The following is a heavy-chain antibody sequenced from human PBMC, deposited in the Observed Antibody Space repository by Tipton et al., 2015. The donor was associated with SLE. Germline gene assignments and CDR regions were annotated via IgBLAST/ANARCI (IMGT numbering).Heavy chain of an antibody. D-gene: IGHD6-19*01. J-gene: IGHJ4*02. CDR1: GGSFSGYH. V-gene: IGHV4-34*01. CDR2: IADTGSP. Sequence: TLSLTCAVYGGSFSGYHWTWIRQLPGQGLEWIGEIADTGSPNYNPSLKSRVTISLDTSKSQFSLILNSLTAADTAVYYCARGPFQRWPLGAYWGQGTLVTVSS. CDR3: ARGPFQRWPLGAY.